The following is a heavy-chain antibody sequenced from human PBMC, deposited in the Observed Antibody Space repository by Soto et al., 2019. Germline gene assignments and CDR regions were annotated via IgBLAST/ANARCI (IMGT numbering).Heavy chain of an antibody. CDR1: RFTFSSYE. CDR3: ARDHKGGYYYYGMDV. Sequence: GESLRLSCAASRFTFSSYEMNWVSQAPGKGLEWVSYISSSGSTIYYADSVKGRFTISRDNAKNSLYLQINSLRAEDTAVYYCARDHKGGYYYYGMDVWGQGTTVTVSS. CDR2: ISSSGSTI. J-gene: IGHJ6*02. V-gene: IGHV3-48*03.